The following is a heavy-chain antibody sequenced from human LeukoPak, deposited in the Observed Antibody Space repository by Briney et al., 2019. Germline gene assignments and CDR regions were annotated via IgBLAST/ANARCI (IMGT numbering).Heavy chain of an antibody. V-gene: IGHV3-74*01. CDR3: VRGLGDY. Sequence: GGSLRLSCVASGFTFSSYWMHWVRQLPGKGLVWVSRINSDGSITTYADSVKGRFTISRDDAKNTLYLQMKSLRAEDTAVYYCVRGLGDYWGQGTLVTVSS. CDR2: INSDGSIT. CDR1: GFTFSSYW. J-gene: IGHJ4*02.